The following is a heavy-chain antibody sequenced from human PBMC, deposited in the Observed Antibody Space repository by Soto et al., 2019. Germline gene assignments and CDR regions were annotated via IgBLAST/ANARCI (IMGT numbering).Heavy chain of an antibody. CDR1: GGSISSYY. J-gene: IGHJ2*01. CDR3: ARVGYSSSWFWFFDL. CDR2: IYYSGST. V-gene: IGHV4-59*01. D-gene: IGHD6-13*01. Sequence: QVQLHESGPGLVKPSETLPLSCSVSGGSISSYYWSWIRQPPGKGLEWIGYIYYSGSTKYNPSLKSRVTISVDTSKNQFSLKLTSVTAADTAVYYCARVGYSSSWFWFFDLWGRGTLVTVSS.